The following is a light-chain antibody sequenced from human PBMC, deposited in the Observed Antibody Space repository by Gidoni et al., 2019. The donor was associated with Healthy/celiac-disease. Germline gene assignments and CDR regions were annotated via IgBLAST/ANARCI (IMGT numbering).Light chain of an antibody. CDR2: SNN. V-gene: IGLV1-44*01. J-gene: IGLJ2*01. CDR3: AAWDDSLNVV. Sequence: QSVLTQPPSASGTPGPRVTISCSGSSPNIGSNPVNWYQQLPGTAPKLLIYSNNQRPSGVPDRFSGSKSGTSASLAISVLQSEDEADYYCAAWDDSLNVVFGGGTKLTVL. CDR1: SPNIGSNP.